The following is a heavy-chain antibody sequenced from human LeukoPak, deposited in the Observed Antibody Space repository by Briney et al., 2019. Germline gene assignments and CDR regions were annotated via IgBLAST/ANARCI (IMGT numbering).Heavy chain of an antibody. CDR1: GFTFSDYY. J-gene: IGHJ4*02. Sequence: PGGSLRLSCAATGFTFSDYYMSWIRQAPGKGLEWVSYISSSGSTIYYADSVKGRFTISRDNAKNSLYLQMNSLRAEDTAVYYCARSVDTAMFFDYWGQGTLVTVSS. CDR2: ISSSGSTI. D-gene: IGHD5-18*01. CDR3: ARSVDTAMFFDY. V-gene: IGHV3-11*01.